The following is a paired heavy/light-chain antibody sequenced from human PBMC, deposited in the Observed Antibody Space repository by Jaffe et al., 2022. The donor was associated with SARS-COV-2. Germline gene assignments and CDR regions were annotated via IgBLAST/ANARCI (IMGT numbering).Heavy chain of an antibody. D-gene: IGHD2-2*01. CDR2: IFSNTEK. Sequence: QVTLEESGPVLVKPTETLTLTCSVSGFSLSNARMGVSWIRQPPGKALEWLAHIFSNTEKSYSTSLKSRLTISKDTSKSQVVLTMTNMDPGDTGTYYCARIRGFCSGTSCYPSDLDFWGQGTLVTVSS. CDR1: GFSLSNARMG. V-gene: IGHV2-26*01. CDR3: ARIRGFCSGTSCYPSDLDF. J-gene: IGHJ4*02.
Light chain of an antibody. V-gene: IGKV3-20*01. CDR3: QHYGTSRT. CDR2: GAS. J-gene: IGKJ1*01. CDR1: QSVSSSF. Sequence: EIVLTQSPGTLSLSPGERATLSCRASQSVSSSFLAWYQQKPGQAPSLLIYGASSRATGIPDRFSGSGSGTDFTLTISRLEPEDFAVYYCQHYGTSRTFGQGTKVEIK.